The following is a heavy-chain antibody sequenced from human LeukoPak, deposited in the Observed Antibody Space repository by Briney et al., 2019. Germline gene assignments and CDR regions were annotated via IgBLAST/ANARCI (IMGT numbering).Heavy chain of an antibody. CDR3: ARDDCFGGGAGGDFDY. D-gene: IGHD3-16*01. J-gene: IGHJ4*02. CDR1: GFTFSSYS. V-gene: IGHV3-21*01. Sequence: GGSLRLSCAASGFTFSSYSMNWVRQAPGKGLEWVSSISSSSSYIYYADSVKGRFTISRDNAKNSLYLQMNSLRAEDTAVYYCARDDCFGGGAGGDFDYWGQGTLVTVSS. CDR2: ISSSSSYI.